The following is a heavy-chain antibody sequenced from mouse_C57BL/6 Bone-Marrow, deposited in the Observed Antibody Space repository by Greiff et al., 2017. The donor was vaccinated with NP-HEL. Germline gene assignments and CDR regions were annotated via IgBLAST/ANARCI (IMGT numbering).Heavy chain of an antibody. V-gene: IGHV5-2*01. CDR2: INSDGGST. Sequence: DVQLQESGGGLVQPGESLKLSCESNEYEFPSHDMSWVRKTPEKRLELVAAINSDGGSTYYPDTMERRFIISRDNTKKTLYLQMSSLRSEDTALYYCARHGYGTTAIDGYFDVWGTGTTVTVSS. CDR3: ARHGYGTTAIDGYFDV. D-gene: IGHD1-2*01. CDR1: EYEFPSHD. J-gene: IGHJ1*03.